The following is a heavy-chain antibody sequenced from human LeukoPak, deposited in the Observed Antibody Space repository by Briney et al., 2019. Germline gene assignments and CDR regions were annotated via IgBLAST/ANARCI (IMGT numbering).Heavy chain of an antibody. V-gene: IGHV1-2*02. CDR2: INPNSGDT. CDR3: ARDRGSPEDSGIYYQYYFHY. D-gene: IGHD3-10*01. Sequence: ASVNVSSKASGYTFTPYYVHWMRQAPGQGLEWMGWINPNSGDTEYEQKFQGRVTMTRDTSIATAYMEMTRLAPDDTAVYYCARDRGSPEDSGIYYQYYFHYWGQGTLVTVSS. J-gene: IGHJ4*02. CDR1: GYTFTPYY.